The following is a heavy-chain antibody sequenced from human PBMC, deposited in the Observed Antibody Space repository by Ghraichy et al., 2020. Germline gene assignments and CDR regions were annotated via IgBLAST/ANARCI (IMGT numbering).Heavy chain of an antibody. CDR2: VYYTGSA. CDR3: ARVSYQFSSGIYTYVTDV. V-gene: IGHV4-4*02. J-gene: IGHJ6*04. CDR1: GVSIRSSDW. D-gene: IGHD3-10*01. Sequence: SETLSLTCDVSGVSIRSSDWWSWVRQAPGRGLEWIGEVYYTGSANYNPSLQSRVIISAAKSGDQFSLRVSSVTAADTAVYYCARVSYQFSSGIYTYVTDVWGRGTTVIVSS.